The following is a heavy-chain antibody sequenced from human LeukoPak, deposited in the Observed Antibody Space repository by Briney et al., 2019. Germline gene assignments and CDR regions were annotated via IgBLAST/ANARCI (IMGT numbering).Heavy chain of an antibody. CDR2: IYGGGST. CDR3: ARHIAGGSPKGFDY. Sequence: GGSLRLSCAASGFTVSSNFMAWVRQAPGKGLEWVSVIYGGGSTFYADSVKGRFTISRDNAKNSLYLQMNSLRAEDTAVYYCARHIAGGSPKGFDYWGQGTLVTVSS. D-gene: IGHD1-26*01. V-gene: IGHV3-66*04. CDR1: GFTVSSNF. J-gene: IGHJ4*02.